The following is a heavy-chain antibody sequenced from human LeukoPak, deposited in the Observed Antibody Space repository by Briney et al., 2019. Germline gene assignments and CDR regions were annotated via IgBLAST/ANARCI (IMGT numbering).Heavy chain of an antibody. Sequence: GASVKVSCKASGYTFTNFDINWVRQAPGQGLEWMGWMNPVSGNAGSAQKFQGRVTITADESTSTAYMELSSLRSEDTAMYYCATYCSSASCYTWGYYFDYWGQGTLVTVSS. CDR2: MNPVSGNA. V-gene: IGHV1-8*01. D-gene: IGHD2-2*01. CDR1: GYTFTNFD. CDR3: ATYCSSASCYTWGYYFDY. J-gene: IGHJ4*02.